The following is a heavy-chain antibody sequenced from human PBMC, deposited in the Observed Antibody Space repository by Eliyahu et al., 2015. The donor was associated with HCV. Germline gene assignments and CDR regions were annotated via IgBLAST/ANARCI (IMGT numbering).Heavy chain of an antibody. CDR2: ISGRGVST. D-gene: IGHD1-26*01. CDR3: AKSGQWELYRPFNGFDI. CDR1: GFTFSXYG. Sequence: QLLESGGGLVQPGGSLRLSCAAXGFTFSXYGMTWVRQAPGKGLEWVSGISGRGVSTYYADSVKGRLTISRDNSKNTLYLQMNSLRAEDTAIYYCAKSGQWELYRPFNGFDIWGQGTMVTVS. V-gene: IGHV3-23*01. J-gene: IGHJ3*02.